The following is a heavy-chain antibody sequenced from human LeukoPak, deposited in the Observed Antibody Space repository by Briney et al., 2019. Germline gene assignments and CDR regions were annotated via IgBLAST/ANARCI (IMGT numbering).Heavy chain of an antibody. Sequence: SVKVSCKASGGTFSSYAISWVRQAPGQGLEWMGRIIPILGIANYAQKFQGRVTITADKSTSTAYMELSSLRSEDTAVYCCARDRMDLLPDYWGQGTMVTVSS. D-gene: IGHD2-15*01. V-gene: IGHV1-69*04. J-gene: IGHJ4*02. CDR3: ARDRMDLLPDY. CDR2: IIPILGIA. CDR1: GGTFSSYA.